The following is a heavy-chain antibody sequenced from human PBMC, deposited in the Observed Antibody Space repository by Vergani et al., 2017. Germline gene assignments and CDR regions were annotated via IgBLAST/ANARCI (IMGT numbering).Heavy chain of an antibody. D-gene: IGHD1-1*01. J-gene: IGHJ6*03. V-gene: IGHV3-30*03. Sequence: QVQLVESGGGVVQPGRSLRLSCSAAGFPFSDYGVHWVRQAPGKGLEWVSVISYDGNKKNYADSVKGRFTISRDNSKNTLYLEMNALRAEDTAVYYCARYFLTRVTTLDYYYMGVWGKGTTVTVSS. CDR2: ISYDGNKK. CDR3: ARYFLTRVTTLDYYYMGV. CDR1: GFPFSDYG.